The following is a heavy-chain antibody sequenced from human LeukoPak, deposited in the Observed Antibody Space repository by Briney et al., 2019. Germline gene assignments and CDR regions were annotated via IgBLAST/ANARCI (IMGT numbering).Heavy chain of an antibody. CDR2: IYYNGNT. J-gene: IGHJ4*02. CDR3: ARHDSGSGTYPLDY. D-gene: IGHD1-26*01. CDR1: GGSISSYY. Sequence: PSETLSLTCTVSGGSISSYYWSWIRQPPGKGLEWIAYIYYNGNTNYNPSLKGRVTISVDTSKNQFSLKLRSVTAADTAVYYCARHDSGSGTYPLDYWGQGTLVTVSS. V-gene: IGHV4-59*08.